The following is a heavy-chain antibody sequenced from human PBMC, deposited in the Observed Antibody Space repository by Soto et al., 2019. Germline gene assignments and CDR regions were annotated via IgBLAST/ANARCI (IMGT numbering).Heavy chain of an antibody. Sequence: EVQLLESGGGFIQPGGSLRLSCAASGFSFSSFAMNWVRQAPGKGLEWVSIIRGSADSTFYADSVKGRFTISRDNSKRTLYLQINSLRAEDTAVYYCAKKRGAMIYAISLYRMDVWGQGTTVTVSS. CDR3: AKKRGAMIYAISLYRMDV. D-gene: IGHD2-8*01. V-gene: IGHV3-23*01. J-gene: IGHJ6*02. CDR1: GFSFSSFA. CDR2: IRGSADST.